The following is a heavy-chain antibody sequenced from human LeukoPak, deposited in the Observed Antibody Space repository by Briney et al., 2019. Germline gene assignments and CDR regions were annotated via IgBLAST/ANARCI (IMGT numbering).Heavy chain of an antibody. V-gene: IGHV3-33*08. J-gene: IGHJ6*02. D-gene: IGHD3-10*01. CDR1: GFTFNRCG. CDR2: ILYDGSRE. Sequence: QPGGSLRLSCVASGFTFNRCGMHWVRHAPGKGLEWVARILYDGSREYYADSVEGRFTIARDNSKNTLYLEMNSLREEDTAVYYCAREGYYYGSVGDGMDVWGQGTTVTVSS. CDR3: AREGYYYGSVGDGMDV.